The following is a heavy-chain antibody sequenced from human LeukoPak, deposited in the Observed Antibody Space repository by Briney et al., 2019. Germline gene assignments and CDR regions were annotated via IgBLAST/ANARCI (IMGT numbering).Heavy chain of an antibody. D-gene: IGHD4-17*01. J-gene: IGHJ2*01. CDR3: ARGTVTSRTWYFDL. CDR1: GFTFSSYG. V-gene: IGHV3-30*02. CDR2: IRYDGSNK. Sequence: PGGSLRLSCAASGFTFSSYGMHWVRQAPGKGLEWVAFIRYDGSNKYYADSVKGRFTISRDNYKNTLYLQMNSLRTEDTAVYYCARGTVTSRTWYFDLWGRGTLVTVSS.